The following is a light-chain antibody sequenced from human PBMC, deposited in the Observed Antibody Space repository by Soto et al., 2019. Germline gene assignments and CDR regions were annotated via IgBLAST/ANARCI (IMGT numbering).Light chain of an antibody. J-gene: IGKJ1*01. CDR2: GAS. CDR1: QSISSNY. Sequence: EIVLTQSPGTLSLSPGERATLSCRASQSISSNYLAWYHQRPGQAPRLLIYGASSRATGIPDRFGGSGSGTDFTLTISRLDPEEFAVYYCHHYGSSPQTFGQGTKVEV. V-gene: IGKV3-20*01. CDR3: HHYGSSPQT.